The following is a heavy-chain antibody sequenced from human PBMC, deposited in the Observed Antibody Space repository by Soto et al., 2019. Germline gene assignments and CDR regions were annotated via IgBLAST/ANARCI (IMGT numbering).Heavy chain of an antibody. J-gene: IGHJ5*02. Sequence: GASVKVSCKASGGTFSSYAISWVRQAPGQGLEWMGGIIPIFGTANYAQKFQGRVTITADESTSTAYMELSSLRSEETAVYYCERVGTYYDILTAQNWFDPWGQGTLVTVSS. CDR1: GGTFSSYA. CDR2: IIPIFGTA. V-gene: IGHV1-69*13. CDR3: ERVGTYYDILTAQNWFDP. D-gene: IGHD3-9*01.